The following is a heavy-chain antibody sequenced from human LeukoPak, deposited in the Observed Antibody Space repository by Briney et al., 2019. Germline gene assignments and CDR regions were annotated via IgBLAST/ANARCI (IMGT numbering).Heavy chain of an antibody. CDR1: GGSISSGGYY. V-gene: IGHV4-31*03. CDR3: ARGDYDSSGYSYDY. Sequence: PSGTLSLTCTVSGGSISSGGYYWSWIRQHPGKGLEWIGYIYYSGSTYYNPSLKSRVTISVDTSKNQFSLKLSSVTAADTAVYYCARGDYDSSGYSYDYWGQGTLVTVSS. CDR2: IYYSGST. D-gene: IGHD3-22*01. J-gene: IGHJ4*02.